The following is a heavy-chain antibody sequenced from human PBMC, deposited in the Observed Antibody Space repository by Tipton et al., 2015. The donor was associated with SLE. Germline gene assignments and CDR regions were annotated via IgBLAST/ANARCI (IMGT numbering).Heavy chain of an antibody. CDR2: ISSSGSTI. CDR3: ARNCPRVAFDI. V-gene: IGHV3-48*03. J-gene: IGHJ3*02. CDR1: GFTFSSYE. Sequence: SLRLSCAASGFTFSSYEMNWVRQAPGKGLEWVSYISSSGSTIYYADSVKGRFTISRDNAKNSLYLQMNSLRAEDTAVYYCARNCPRVAFDIWGQGTVVTVSS. D-gene: IGHD2-21*01.